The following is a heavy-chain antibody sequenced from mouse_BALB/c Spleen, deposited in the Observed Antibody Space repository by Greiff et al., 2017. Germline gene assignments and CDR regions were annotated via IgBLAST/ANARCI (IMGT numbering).Heavy chain of an antibody. D-gene: IGHD1-1*01. V-gene: IGHV2-2-2*01. Sequence: VQLQESGPGLVQPSQSLSITCTVSGFSLTSYGVHWVRQSPGKGLEWLGVIWSGGSTDYNAAFISRLSISKDNSKSQVFFKMNSLQADDTAIYYCVRNYYGSSWFAYWGQGTLVTVSA. CDR3: VRNYYGSSWFAY. J-gene: IGHJ3*01. CDR2: IWSGGST. CDR1: GFSLTSYG.